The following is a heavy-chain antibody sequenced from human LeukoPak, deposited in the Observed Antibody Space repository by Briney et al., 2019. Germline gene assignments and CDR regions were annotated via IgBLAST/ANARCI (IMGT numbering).Heavy chain of an antibody. V-gene: IGHV4-30-4*08. CDR2: IYYSGST. D-gene: IGHD5-18*01. CDR1: GGSISSGDYY. J-gene: IGHJ4*02. CDR3: ARAALQLWLHPDY. Sequence: SQTLSLTCTVSGGSISSGDYYWSWIRQPPGKGLEWIGYIYYSGSTYYNPSLKSRVTISVDTSKNQFSLKLSSVTAADTAVYYCARAALQLWLHPDYWGQGTLVTVSS.